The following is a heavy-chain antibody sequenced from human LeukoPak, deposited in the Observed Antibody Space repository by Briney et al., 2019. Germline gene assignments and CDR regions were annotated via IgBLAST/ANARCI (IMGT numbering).Heavy chain of an antibody. V-gene: IGHV4-4*09. D-gene: IGHD1-26*01. CDR3: ARQWELVWFDP. CDR2: IYTSGST. Sequence: SETLSLTCTVSGGSISSYYWSWIRQPPGKGLEWIGYIYTSGSTNYNPSLKSRVTISVDTSKNQFSLKLSSVTAADTAVYYCARQWELVWFDPWGQESWSPSPQ. J-gene: IGHJ5*02. CDR1: GGSISSYY.